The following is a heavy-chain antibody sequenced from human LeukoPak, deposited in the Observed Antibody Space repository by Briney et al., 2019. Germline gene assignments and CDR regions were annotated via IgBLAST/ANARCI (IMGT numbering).Heavy chain of an antibody. CDR3: ARGWAVGATESTFYYYYYYMDV. D-gene: IGHD1-26*01. CDR2: ISAYNGNT. V-gene: IGHV1-18*01. CDR1: GYTFTSYG. Sequence: REASVKVSCKASGYTFTSYGISWVRQAPGQGLEWMGWISAYNGNTNYAQKLQGRVTMTTDTSTSTAYMELRSLRSDDTAVYYCARGWAVGATESTFYYYYYYMDVWGKGTTVTVSS. J-gene: IGHJ6*03.